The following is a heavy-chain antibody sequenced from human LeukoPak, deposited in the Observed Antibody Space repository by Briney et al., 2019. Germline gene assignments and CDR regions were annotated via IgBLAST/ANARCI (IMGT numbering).Heavy chain of an antibody. D-gene: IGHD5-24*01. CDR2: MRPDGSDK. Sequence: PGGSLRLSCAASGFTFITYAMHWVRQASGKGLEWVAFMRPDGSDKYYADSVKGRFTISRDNSKNLLFLQINSLRVEDTAVYYCARETPRRGETRDGYRWGQGTVVTVSS. J-gene: IGHJ4*02. CDR3: ARETPRRGETRDGYR. V-gene: IGHV3-30*02. CDR1: GFTFITYA.